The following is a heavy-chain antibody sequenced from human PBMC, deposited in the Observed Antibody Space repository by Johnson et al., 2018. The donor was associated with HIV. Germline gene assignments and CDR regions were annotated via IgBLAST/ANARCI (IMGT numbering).Heavy chain of an antibody. D-gene: IGHD3-22*01. CDR1: GFSFSSYG. CDR3: ARAIVVDDDAFDI. Sequence: QVQLVESGGGVVQPGGSLRLSCATSGFSFSSYGMYWVRQAPGKGLEWVSFIPYDGSDKYYTDSVKGRFTISRDNSKNTLYLQMNSLRAEDTVVFYCARAIVVDDDAFDIWGQGTMVTVSS. J-gene: IGHJ3*02. V-gene: IGHV3-30*02. CDR2: IPYDGSDK.